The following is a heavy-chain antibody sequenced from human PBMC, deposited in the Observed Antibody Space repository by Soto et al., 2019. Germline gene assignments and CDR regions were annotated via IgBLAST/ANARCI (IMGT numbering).Heavy chain of an antibody. J-gene: IGHJ6*02. V-gene: IGHV4-30-4*08. CDR2: IYYSGST. CDR3: ARDRAWDYGMDV. CDR1: GDSFSSGGFH. D-gene: IGHD7-27*01. Sequence: QVQLQESGPGLVKPSQTLSLTCTVSGDSFSSGGFHWSWIRQHPGKGLEWIGNIYYSGSTYYNPSLKSRVTISVDTSKNQFSLKLSSVTAADTAVYYCARDRAWDYGMDVWGQGTTVTVSS.